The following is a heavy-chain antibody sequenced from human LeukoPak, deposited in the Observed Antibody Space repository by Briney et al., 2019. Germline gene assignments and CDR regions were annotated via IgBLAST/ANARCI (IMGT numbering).Heavy chain of an antibody. CDR3: ARGRYCSGGSCNYGMDV. D-gene: IGHD2-15*01. CDR1: GGTFSSYA. J-gene: IGHJ6*02. Sequence: ASVKVSCKASGGTFSSYAISWVRQAPGQGLEWMGGIIPIFGTANYAQKFQGRVTITADESTSTAYMELSSLRSEDTAVYYCARGRYCSGGSCNYGMDVWGQGTTVTVSS. V-gene: IGHV1-69*01. CDR2: IIPIFGTA.